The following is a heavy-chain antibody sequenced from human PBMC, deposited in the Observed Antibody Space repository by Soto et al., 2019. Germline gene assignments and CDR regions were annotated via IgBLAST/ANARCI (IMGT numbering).Heavy chain of an antibody. CDR2: ISWNTAEI. V-gene: IGHV3-9*01. D-gene: IGHD3-3*01. J-gene: IGHJ4*02. Sequence: EVHLVESGGGLAQPGTSLRLSCAASGFIFEDFAMHWVRQAPGKGLEWVSSISWNTAEIDYADSVKGRVTISRDNAKRTLYLQMHSLRAEDTALYYCAKDSSLYCRSGYCYFDHWGQGTLVTVSS. CDR1: GFIFEDFA. CDR3: AKDSSLYCRSGYCYFDH.